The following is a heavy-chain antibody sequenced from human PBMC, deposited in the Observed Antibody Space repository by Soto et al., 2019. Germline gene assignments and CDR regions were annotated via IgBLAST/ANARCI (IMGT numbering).Heavy chain of an antibody. CDR3: ARGAMVRGVILDY. V-gene: IGHV4-34*01. D-gene: IGHD3-10*01. J-gene: IGHJ4*02. CDR2: INHSGST. CDR1: GGSFSGYY. Sequence: QVQLQQWGAGLLKPSETLSLTCAVYGGSFSGYYWSWIRQPPGKGLEWIGEINHSGSTNYNPSLKSRVTISVDTSKNQFSLKLSSVTAAGTAVYYCARGAMVRGVILDYWGQGTLVTVSS.